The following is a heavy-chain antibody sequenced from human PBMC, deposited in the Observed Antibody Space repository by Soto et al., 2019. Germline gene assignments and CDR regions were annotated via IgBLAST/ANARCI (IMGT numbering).Heavy chain of an antibody. D-gene: IGHD6-13*01. CDR1: GYRFPSYC. Sequence: PGESLKISCQGSGYRFPSYCFSWVREMPGNGLERMGRIDPSDSYTNYSPSLQGHATISADKSISTASLQWSSLKDSDAATYYCSRHATYCSSWYGSVWGQGTLVTVSS. CDR2: IDPSDSYT. J-gene: IGHJ4*02. V-gene: IGHV5-10-1*01. CDR3: SRHATYCSSWYGSV.